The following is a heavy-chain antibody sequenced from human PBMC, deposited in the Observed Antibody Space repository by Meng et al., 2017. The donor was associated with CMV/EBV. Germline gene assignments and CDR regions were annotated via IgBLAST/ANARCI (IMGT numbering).Heavy chain of an antibody. CDR3: ARAIDDYSNYDWFDP. CDR1: GGFISSSNW. J-gene: IGHJ5*02. Sequence: SETLSLTCAVSGGFISSSNWWSWVRQPPGKGLEWIGEIYHSGSTNYNPSLKSRVTISVDKSKNQFSLKLSSVTAADTAVYYCARAIDDYSNYDWFDPWGQGTLVTVSS. CDR2: IYHSGST. V-gene: IGHV4-4*02. D-gene: IGHD4-11*01.